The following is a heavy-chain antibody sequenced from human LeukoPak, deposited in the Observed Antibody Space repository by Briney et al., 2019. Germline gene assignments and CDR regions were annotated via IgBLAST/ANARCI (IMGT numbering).Heavy chain of an antibody. V-gene: IGHV3-48*01. CDR1: GFTFSSYS. D-gene: IGHD5-24*01. CDR3: ARDQMGSDAFDI. J-gene: IGHJ3*02. CDR2: ISSSSSTI. Sequence: GGSLRLSCAASGFTFSSYSMNWVRQAPGKGLEWVSYISSSSSTIYYTDSVKGRFTISRDNAKNSLYLQMNSLRAEDTAVYYCARDQMGSDAFDIWGQGTMVTVSS.